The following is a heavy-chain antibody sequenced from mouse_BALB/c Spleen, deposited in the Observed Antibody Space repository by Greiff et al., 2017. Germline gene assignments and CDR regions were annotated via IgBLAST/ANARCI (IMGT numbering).Heavy chain of an antibody. CDR3: TTASTMITTHDAMDY. CDR2: IDPETGGT. J-gene: IGHJ4*01. V-gene: IGHV1-15*01. Sequence: QVQLQQSGAELVRPGASVTLSCKASGYTFTDYEMHWVKQTPVHGLEWIGAIDPETGGTAYNQKFKGKATLTADKSSSTAYMELRSLTSEDSAVYYCTTASTMITTHDAMDYWGQGTSVTVSS. D-gene: IGHD2-4*01. CDR1: GYTFTDYE.